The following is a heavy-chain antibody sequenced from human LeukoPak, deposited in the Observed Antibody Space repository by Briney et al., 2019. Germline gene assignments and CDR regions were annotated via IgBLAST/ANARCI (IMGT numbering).Heavy chain of an antibody. CDR2: IYTSGGT. CDR1: GGSISSGSYY. CDR3: AASYSSGYYYY. Sequence: SETLSLTCTVSGGSISSGSYYWSWIRQPAGKGLEWIGRIYTSGGTNYNPSLKSRATISVDTSKNQFSLKLSSVTAADTAVYYCAASYSSGYYYYWGQGTLVTVSS. V-gene: IGHV4-61*02. D-gene: IGHD3-22*01. J-gene: IGHJ4*02.